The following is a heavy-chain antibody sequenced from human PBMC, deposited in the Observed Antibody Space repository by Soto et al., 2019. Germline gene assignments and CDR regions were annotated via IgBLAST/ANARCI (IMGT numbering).Heavy chain of an antibody. D-gene: IGHD2-21*02. V-gene: IGHV3-23*01. Sequence: EVQLLESGGGLVQPGESLRLSCAASGFTFSSYAMSWVRQAPGKGLEWVSAISGSGGSTYYADSVKGRFTISRDNSKNTLFLIMISLRVEDTAGYYCAKGDPCRYGMDVWGQGTTVTVSS. J-gene: IGHJ6*02. CDR1: GFTFSSYA. CDR2: ISGSGGST. CDR3: AKGDPCRYGMDV.